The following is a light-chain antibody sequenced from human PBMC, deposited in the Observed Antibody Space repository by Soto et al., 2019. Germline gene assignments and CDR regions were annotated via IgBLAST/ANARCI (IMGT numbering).Light chain of an antibody. J-gene: IGKJ1*01. CDR1: QSVDTA. V-gene: IGKV3-20*01. Sequence: EIVLTQSPGTLSLSPGERATLSCRASQSVDTALAWYQQKPGQAPKVLLYGASNRASGIPDRFSGSGSGTDFTLTISRLEPEDFAVYYCHQYGRSPTFGQGTNVEIK. CDR2: GAS. CDR3: HQYGRSPT.